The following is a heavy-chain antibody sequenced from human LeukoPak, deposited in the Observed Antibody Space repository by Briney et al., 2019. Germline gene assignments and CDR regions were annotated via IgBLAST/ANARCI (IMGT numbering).Heavy chain of an antibody. CDR3: ARDPAPLRRVDF. J-gene: IGHJ4*02. Sequence: SETLSLTCTVSNFSLSRAYYWGWIRQPPGKGLEWIGAIYHSGTTYYSPSLRSRLTISIDTSKNQFSLKLSSVTAADTAVYYCARDPAPLRRVDFWGQGTLVTVSS. CDR2: IYHSGTT. V-gene: IGHV4-38-2*02. D-gene: IGHD4-17*01. CDR1: NFSLSRAYY.